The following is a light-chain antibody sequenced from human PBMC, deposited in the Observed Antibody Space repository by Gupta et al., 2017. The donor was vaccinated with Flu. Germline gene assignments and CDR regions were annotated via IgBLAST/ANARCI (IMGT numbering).Light chain of an antibody. Sequence: DIQMTQSPSSVSASVGDRVTITCQASQDISKYLNWYQQKPGKAPQLLIYLASRLQTGVPSRFSGGGSGTDFTFTITSLQPEDIATYSCQQFDSFPWTFGQGTKVEMK. J-gene: IGKJ1*01. CDR3: QQFDSFPWT. CDR2: LAS. CDR1: QDISKY. V-gene: IGKV1-33*01.